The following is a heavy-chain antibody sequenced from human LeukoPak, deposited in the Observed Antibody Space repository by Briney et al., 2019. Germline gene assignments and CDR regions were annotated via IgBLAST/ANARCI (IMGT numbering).Heavy chain of an antibody. J-gene: IGHJ6*04. Sequence: GGSLRLSCAASGFTFSDHYMDWVRQAPVKGLEWVAVIKFDGSNIHYADSVKGRFTISRDNAKNSLYLQMNSLRAEDTAVYYCAELGITMIGGVWGKGTTVTISS. CDR1: GFTFSDHY. D-gene: IGHD3-10*02. CDR2: IKFDGSNI. CDR3: AELGITMIGGV. V-gene: IGHV3-30*18.